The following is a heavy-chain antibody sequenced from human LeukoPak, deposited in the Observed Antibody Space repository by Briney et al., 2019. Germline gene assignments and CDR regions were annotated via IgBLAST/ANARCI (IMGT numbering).Heavy chain of an antibody. Sequence: ASVKVSCKASGYTFTSYDINWVRQATGQGLEWVGGMNPNSGNTGYAQKFQGRVTMTRNTSISTAYMELSSLRSEDTAVYYCARGPNYYGSGSYYVDYWGQGTLVTVSS. D-gene: IGHD3-10*01. CDR3: ARGPNYYGSGSYYVDY. CDR2: MNPNSGNT. V-gene: IGHV1-8*01. J-gene: IGHJ4*02. CDR1: GYTFTSYD.